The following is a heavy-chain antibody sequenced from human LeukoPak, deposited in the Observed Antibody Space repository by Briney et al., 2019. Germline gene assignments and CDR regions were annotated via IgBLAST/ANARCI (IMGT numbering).Heavy chain of an antibody. J-gene: IGHJ4*02. CDR2: IKQDGSEK. Sequence: PGGSLRLSCAASGFTFSSYEMYWVRQAPGKGLEWVANIKQDGSEKYYVDSVKGRFTISRDNAENSLYLQMNSLRAEDTAVYYCARDSAAGSTDYWGQGTLVTVSS. D-gene: IGHD6-13*01. CDR3: ARDSAAGSTDY. V-gene: IGHV3-7*01. CDR1: GFTFSSYE.